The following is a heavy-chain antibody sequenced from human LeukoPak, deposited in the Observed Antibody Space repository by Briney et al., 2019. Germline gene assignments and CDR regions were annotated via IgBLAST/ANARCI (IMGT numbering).Heavy chain of an antibody. Sequence: GGSLRLSCAASGFTFSSYAMSWVRQAPGKGLEWVSAISGSGGSTYYADSVKGRFTISRDNSKNTLYLQMNSLRAEDTAVYYCAKPGLLWFGGAHFDYWGQGTLVTVSS. D-gene: IGHD3-10*01. CDR3: AKPGLLWFGGAHFDY. V-gene: IGHV3-23*01. CDR1: GFTFSSYA. CDR2: ISGSGGST. J-gene: IGHJ4*02.